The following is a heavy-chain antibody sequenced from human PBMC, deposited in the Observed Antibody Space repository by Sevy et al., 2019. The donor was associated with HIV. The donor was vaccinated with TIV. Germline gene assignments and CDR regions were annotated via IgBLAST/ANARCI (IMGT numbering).Heavy chain of an antibody. V-gene: IGHV3-33*01. CDR1: GFSFSNYG. J-gene: IGHJ4*02. D-gene: IGHD3-22*01. CDR2: IWYDGSSK. Sequence: GGSLRLSCAASGFSFSNYGMHWVRQAPGKGLEWVALIWYDGSSKYYADSVKGRLTISRDNSKNTLSLQMNSLRAEDTAVYYCARGADYFDSSGANLEYWGQGTLVTISS. CDR3: ARGADYFDSSGANLEY.